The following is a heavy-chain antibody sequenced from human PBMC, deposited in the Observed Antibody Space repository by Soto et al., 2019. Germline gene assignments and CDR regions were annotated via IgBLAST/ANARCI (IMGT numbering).Heavy chain of an antibody. CDR3: ARGLRYFDWLPPFDY. D-gene: IGHD3-9*01. CDR2: ISSSGSTI. Sequence: SLRLSCAASGFTFSSYEMNWVRQAPGKGLEWVSYISSSGSTIYYADSVKGRFTISRDNAKNSLYLQMNSLRAEDTAVYYCARGLRYFDWLPPFDYWGQGTLVTVSS. V-gene: IGHV3-48*03. J-gene: IGHJ4*02. CDR1: GFTFSSYE.